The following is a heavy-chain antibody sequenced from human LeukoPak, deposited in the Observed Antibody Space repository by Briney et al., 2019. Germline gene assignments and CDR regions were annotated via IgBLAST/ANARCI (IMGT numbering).Heavy chain of an antibody. J-gene: IGHJ4*02. D-gene: IGHD3-9*01. Sequence: TGGSLRLSCAASGFTFSSYGMDWVRPAPGKGLEWVAVIGYDGSNNYYADSVKGRFTISRDNSKNTLYLQRHSRRAEDTAVYYCAKEMEAMTGFDYWGQGALVTVSS. CDR1: GFTFSSYG. CDR3: AKEMEAMTGFDY. V-gene: IGHV3-33*06. CDR2: IGYDGSNN.